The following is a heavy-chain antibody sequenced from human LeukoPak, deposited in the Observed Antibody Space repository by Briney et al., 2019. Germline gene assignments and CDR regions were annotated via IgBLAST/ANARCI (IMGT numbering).Heavy chain of an antibody. CDR3: ARDRDFGVVIHPLTDY. Sequence: GGSLRLSCAASGFTFSRYWMSWVRQTPGKGLELVANIKQDGSEKYYVDSVKGRFTISRDNAKNSLYLQMNSLRAEDTAVYYCARDRDFGVVIHPLTDYWGQGTLVTVSS. J-gene: IGHJ4*02. V-gene: IGHV3-7*01. CDR2: IKQDGSEK. CDR1: GFTFSRYW. D-gene: IGHD3-3*01.